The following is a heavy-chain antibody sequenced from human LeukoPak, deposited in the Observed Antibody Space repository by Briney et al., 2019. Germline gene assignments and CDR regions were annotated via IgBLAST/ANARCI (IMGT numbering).Heavy chain of an antibody. CDR2: ISYDGSNQ. V-gene: IGHV3-30*03. CDR1: GFTFSSSA. Sequence: PGGSLRLSCAASGFTFSSSAMHWVRQAPGKGLEWVGVISYDGSNQNYADSVKGRFTISRDNSKNTLYLQMNSLRAEDTAVYYCARDKILDPWGQGTLVTVSS. CDR3: ARDKILDP. J-gene: IGHJ5*02.